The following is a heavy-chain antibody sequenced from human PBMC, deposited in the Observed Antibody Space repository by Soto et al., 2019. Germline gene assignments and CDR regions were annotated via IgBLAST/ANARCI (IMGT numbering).Heavy chain of an antibody. J-gene: IGHJ4*02. V-gene: IGHV3-30*02. D-gene: IGHD5-18*01. CDR1: GIIFTGYG. CDR2: IRYDGSNI. CDR3: AKGDTAMVSKGCYFDY. Sequence: GGSLRLSCAVSGIIFTGYGMHWVRQAPGKGLEWVAVIRYDGSNIYYADSVKGRFTISRDNSKNTLYLQMNSLRAEDTAVYYCAKGDTAMVSKGCYFDYWGQGTLVTVAS.